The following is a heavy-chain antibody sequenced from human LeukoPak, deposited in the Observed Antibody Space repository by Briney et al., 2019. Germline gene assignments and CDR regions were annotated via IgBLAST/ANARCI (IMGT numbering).Heavy chain of an antibody. D-gene: IGHD3-22*01. CDR1: GFTFDDYA. V-gene: IGHV3-9*01. CDR2: ISWNSGSI. CDR3: AKAPWAAVITPFDY. J-gene: IGHJ4*02. Sequence: GGSLRLSCAASGFTFDDYAMHWVRQAPGKGLEWVSGISWNSGSIGYADSVKGRFTISRDNSKNTLYLQMNSLRAEDTAVYYCAKAPWAAVITPFDYWGQGTLVTVSS.